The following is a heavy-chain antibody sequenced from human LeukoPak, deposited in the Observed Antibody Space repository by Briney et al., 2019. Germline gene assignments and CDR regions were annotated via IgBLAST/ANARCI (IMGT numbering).Heavy chain of an antibody. CDR1: GFTFSSYW. V-gene: IGHV3-7*01. CDR3: ARRFRDWGNAFDI. D-gene: IGHD3/OR15-3a*01. CDR2: IKQDGSEK. J-gene: IGHJ3*02. Sequence: GGSLRLSCAASGFTFSSYWMSWVRQAPGRGLEWVANIKQDGSEKYYVDSVKGRFTISRDNAKNSLYLQMNSLRAEDTAVYYCARRFRDWGNAFDIWGQGTMVTVSS.